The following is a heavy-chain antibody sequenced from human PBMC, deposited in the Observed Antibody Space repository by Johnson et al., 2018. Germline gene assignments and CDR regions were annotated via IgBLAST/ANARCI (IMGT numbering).Heavy chain of an antibody. V-gene: IGHV3-23*01. CDR1: GLPSA. D-gene: IGHD3-16*01. CDR2: INGRSDGT. Sequence: VQLQESGGGLVQPGGSLRLSCATSGLPSAMSWVRQPAGKGLEWVSAINGRSDGTYYADSVKGRFTISRDRSTNTLYLQMNSLRVEDTAVYYCGKDGGVAVALRYTDVWGRGTAVTVSS. CDR3: GKDGGVAVALRYTDV. J-gene: IGHJ6*03.